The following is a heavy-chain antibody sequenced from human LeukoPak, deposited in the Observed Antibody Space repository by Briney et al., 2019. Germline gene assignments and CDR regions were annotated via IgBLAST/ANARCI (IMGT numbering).Heavy chain of an antibody. CDR1: GFTFSSYS. Sequence: GGSLRLSCAASGFTFSSYSMNWVRQAPGKGLEWVSYISSSSSTIYYADSVKGRFTISRDNAKNSLYLQMNNLRAEDTAVYYCARGFIGVYAYDIWGQGTMVIVSS. J-gene: IGHJ3*02. CDR2: ISSSSSTI. CDR3: ARGFIGVYAYDI. V-gene: IGHV3-48*04. D-gene: IGHD3-10*01.